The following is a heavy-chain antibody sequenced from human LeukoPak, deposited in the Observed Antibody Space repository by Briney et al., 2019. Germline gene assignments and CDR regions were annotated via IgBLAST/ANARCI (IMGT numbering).Heavy chain of an antibody. J-gene: IGHJ4*02. CDR2: IIPILGIA. CDR3: ARAPDTAMVTGLDY. CDR1: GGTFSSYA. V-gene: IGHV1-69*04. D-gene: IGHD5-18*01. Sequence: ASVKVSCKASGGTFSSYAISWVRQAPGQGLEWMGRIIPILGIANYAQKFQGRVTITADKSPSTAYMELSSLRSEDTAVYYCARAPDTAMVTGLDYWGQGTLVTVSS.